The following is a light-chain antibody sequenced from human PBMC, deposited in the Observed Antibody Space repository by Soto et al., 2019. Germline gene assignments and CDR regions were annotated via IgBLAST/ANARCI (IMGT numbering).Light chain of an antibody. CDR3: QQYETYPLT. CDR2: NAS. CDR1: QSISSW. V-gene: IGKV1-5*03. Sequence: DIPLTQSPSTLSASVGDRVTITCRASQSISSWLAWYQQKPGKAPKLLVYNASSLASGVPPRFSGSGSGTEFTLTISTLQPDDFAAYYCQQYETYPLTFGGGTKVDIK. J-gene: IGKJ4*01.